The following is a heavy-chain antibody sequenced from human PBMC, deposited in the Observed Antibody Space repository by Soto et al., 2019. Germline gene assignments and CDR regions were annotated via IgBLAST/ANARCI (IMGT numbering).Heavy chain of an antibody. V-gene: IGHV3-30-3*01. J-gene: IGHJ4*02. D-gene: IGHD5-18*01. Sequence: PGGSLRLSCAASGFTFSGYPMHWAHQAPGKGLEWVAVISYDGSNKYYADSVKGRFTISRDNSKNTLYLQMNSLRAEDTAVYYCASGGYSYGDQFDYWGQGTLVTVSS. CDR2: ISYDGSNK. CDR3: ASGGYSYGDQFDY. CDR1: GFTFSGYP.